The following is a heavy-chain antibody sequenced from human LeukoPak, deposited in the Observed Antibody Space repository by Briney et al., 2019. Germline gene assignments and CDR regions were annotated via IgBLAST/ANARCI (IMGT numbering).Heavy chain of an antibody. V-gene: IGHV3-33*01. D-gene: IGHD1-1*01. CDR2: IWYDGSSK. CDR1: GLTFSSYG. Sequence: GGSLRLSCAASGLTFSSYGMHWVRQAPGKGLEWVAVIWYDGSSKCYADSVKGRFTISRDNSKNTLYLQMNSLRAEDTAVYYCARDPELERLTYYFDYWGQGTLVTVSS. CDR3: ARDPELERLTYYFDY. J-gene: IGHJ4*02.